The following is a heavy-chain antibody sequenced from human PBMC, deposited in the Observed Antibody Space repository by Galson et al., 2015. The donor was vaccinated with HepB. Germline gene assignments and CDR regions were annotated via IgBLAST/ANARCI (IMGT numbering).Heavy chain of an antibody. CDR2: ISYDGSDK. Sequence: SLRLSCAASGFTFGGFGMHWLRQAPGKGLEWVAVISYDGSDKFYTDSVKGRFTISRDNSKNTLYLQMNSLRAEDTAVYYCAKKPYLRFDDSSGYPDFWGQGTLVAVSS. V-gene: IGHV3-30*18. J-gene: IGHJ4*02. CDR1: GFTFGGFG. CDR3: AKKPYLRFDDSSGYPDF. D-gene: IGHD3-22*01.